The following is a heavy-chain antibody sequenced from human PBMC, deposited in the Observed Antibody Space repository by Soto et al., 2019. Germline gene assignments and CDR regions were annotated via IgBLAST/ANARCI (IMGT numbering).Heavy chain of an antibody. CDR1: GFTFSSYA. Sequence: QVQLVESGGDVVQPGRSLRLSCAASGFTFSSYAMHWVRQAPGKGLEWVAVISYDGSNKYYADSVKGRFTISRDNSKNTLYLQMNSLRAEDTAVYYCARGKAWGWELAGYFDYWGQGTLVTVSS. J-gene: IGHJ4*02. CDR2: ISYDGSNK. D-gene: IGHD1-26*01. CDR3: ARGKAWGWELAGYFDY. V-gene: IGHV3-30-3*01.